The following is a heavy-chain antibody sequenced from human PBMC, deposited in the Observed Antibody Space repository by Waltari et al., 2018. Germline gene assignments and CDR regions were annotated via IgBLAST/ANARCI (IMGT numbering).Heavy chain of an antibody. CDR3: ARSSDRKDFWSPFL. D-gene: IGHD3-3*01. V-gene: IGHV4-34*01. CDR1: GGSLSGYY. J-gene: IGHJ1*01. Sequence: QVQLQQWGAGLLKPSETLSLTCAVHGGSLSGYYWSWIRQPPEKGLEWIGEINHGGTTSYNPSLKNRVTMSVDASNKEISLHLRSVTAADTAVYYCARSSDRKDFWSPFLWGQGTLVTVSS. CDR2: INHGGTT.